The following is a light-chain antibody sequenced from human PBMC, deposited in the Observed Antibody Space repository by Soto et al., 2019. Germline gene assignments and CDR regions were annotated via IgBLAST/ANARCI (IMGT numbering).Light chain of an antibody. CDR2: EVS. Sequence: QAVLTQPPSASGSPGQSVTISCTGTSSDVGGYSYVSWYQQHPGKAPKLMIYEVSKWPSGVPDRFSGSKSGNTASLTVSGLQAEDEADYYCNSYAGSNHFVFGTGTKVTVL. J-gene: IGLJ1*01. CDR1: SSDVGGYSY. V-gene: IGLV2-8*01. CDR3: NSYAGSNHFV.